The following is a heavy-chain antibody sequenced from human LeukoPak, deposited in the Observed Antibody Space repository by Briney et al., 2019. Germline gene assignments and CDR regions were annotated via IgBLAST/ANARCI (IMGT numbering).Heavy chain of an antibody. CDR2: IRYDGSNK. Sequence: GGSLRLSCAASGFTFSNYWMHWARQAPGKGLEWVAFIRYDGSNKYYADSVKGRFTISRDNSKNTLYLQMNSLRAEDTAVYYCAKDKVYSSSWYFGYWGQGTLVTVSS. D-gene: IGHD6-13*01. CDR1: GFTFSNYW. J-gene: IGHJ4*02. V-gene: IGHV3-30*02. CDR3: AKDKVYSSSWYFGY.